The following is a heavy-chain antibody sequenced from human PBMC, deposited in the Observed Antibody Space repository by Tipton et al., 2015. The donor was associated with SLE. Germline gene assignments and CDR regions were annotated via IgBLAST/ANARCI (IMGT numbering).Heavy chain of an antibody. CDR2: ISSSSSYI. V-gene: IGHV3-21*01. CDR1: GFTFSSYS. CDR3: ARALYYYDSSGPDVFDI. D-gene: IGHD3-22*01. J-gene: IGHJ3*02. Sequence: GSLRLSCAASGFTFSSYSMNWVRQAPGKGLEWVSSISSSSSYIYYADSVKGRFTISRDNAKNSLYLQMNSLRAEDTAVYYCARALYYYDSSGPDVFDIWGQGTMVTVSP.